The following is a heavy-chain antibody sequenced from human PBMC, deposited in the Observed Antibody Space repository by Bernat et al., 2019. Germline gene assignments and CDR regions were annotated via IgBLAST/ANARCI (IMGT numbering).Heavy chain of an antibody. CDR1: GGSISSSSYY. Sequence: QLQLQESGPGLVKPSETLSLTCTVSGGSISSSSYYWGWIRQPPGKGLEWIGSIYYSGSTYYNPSLKSRVTISVDTSKNQFSLKLSSVTAADTAVYYCARHHRSSTSFSWFDPWGQGTLVTVSS. CDR3: ARHHRSSTSFSWFDP. CDR2: IYYSGST. J-gene: IGHJ5*02. V-gene: IGHV4-39*01. D-gene: IGHD2-2*01.